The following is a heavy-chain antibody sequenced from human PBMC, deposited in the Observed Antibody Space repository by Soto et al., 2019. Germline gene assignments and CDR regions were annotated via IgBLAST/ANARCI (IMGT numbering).Heavy chain of an antibody. CDR1: GFTVSSTY. CDR2: IHSGGNT. V-gene: IGHV3-66*01. CDR3: ARALVTTPPRTFDY. D-gene: IGHD2-21*02. J-gene: IGHJ4*02. Sequence: EVQLVESGGGLVQPGGSLRLSCAVCGFTVSSTYMNWVRQATGKGLEWVSVIHSGGNTFYADSVKGRFTISRDNSKNTVYLQMSSLRGEDTAVYFCARALVTTPPRTFDYWGQGTLVTVSS.